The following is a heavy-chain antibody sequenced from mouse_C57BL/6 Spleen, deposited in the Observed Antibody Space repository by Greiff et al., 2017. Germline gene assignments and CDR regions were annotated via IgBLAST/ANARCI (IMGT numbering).Heavy chain of an antibody. Sequence: EVKVVESGEGLVKPGGSLKLSCAASGFTFSSYAMSWVRQTPEKRLEWVAYISSGGDYIYYADTVKGRFTISRDNARNTLYLQMSSLKSEDTAMYYGTREGGSSSYYAMDYWGQGTSVTVSS. D-gene: IGHD1-1*01. CDR3: TREGGSSSYYAMDY. V-gene: IGHV5-9-1*02. CDR2: ISSGGDYI. J-gene: IGHJ4*01. CDR1: GFTFSSYA.